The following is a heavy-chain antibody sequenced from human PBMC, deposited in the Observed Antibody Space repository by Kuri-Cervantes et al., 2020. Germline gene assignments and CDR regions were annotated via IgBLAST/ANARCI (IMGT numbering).Heavy chain of an antibody. Sequence: GGSLRLSCAASGFTFSSYVMSWVRQAPGKGLEWVSAISGSGGSTYYADSVKGRFTISRDNAKNSLYLQMNSLRAEDTAVYYCARRALSSFYYYYMDVWGKGTTSPSP. V-gene: IGHV3-23*01. D-gene: IGHD2-2*01. CDR2: ISGSGGST. J-gene: IGHJ6*03. CDR3: ARRALSSFYYYYMDV. CDR1: GFTFSSYV.